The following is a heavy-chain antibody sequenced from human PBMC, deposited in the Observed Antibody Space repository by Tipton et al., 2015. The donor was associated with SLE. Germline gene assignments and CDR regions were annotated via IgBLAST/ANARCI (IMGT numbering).Heavy chain of an antibody. D-gene: IGHD1-26*01. CDR2: INHSGST. CDR1: GGSFSGYY. V-gene: IGHV4-34*01. J-gene: IGHJ6*02. Sequence: TLSLTCAVYGGSFSGYYWSWIRQPPGKGLEWIGEINHSGSTNYNPSLKSRVTISVDTSKNQFSLKLSSVTAADTAVYYCARGLPSGSYYGRNYYYYYGMDVWGQGTTLTVSS. CDR3: ARGLPSGSYYGRNYYYYYGMDV.